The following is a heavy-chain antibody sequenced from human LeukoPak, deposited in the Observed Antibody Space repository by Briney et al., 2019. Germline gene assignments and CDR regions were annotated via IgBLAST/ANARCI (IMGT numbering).Heavy chain of an antibody. J-gene: IGHJ4*02. CDR3: ARGYCSSISWTGQLGDY. Sequence: PGRSLRLSCAASGFTFSSYAMHWVRQAPGKGLEWVAVISYDGSNKYYADSVKGRFTISRDNSKNTLYLQMNSLRAEDTAVYYCARGYCSSISWTGQLGDYWGQGTLVTVSS. CDR2: ISYDGSNK. V-gene: IGHV3-30-3*01. D-gene: IGHD2-2*01. CDR1: GFTFSSYA.